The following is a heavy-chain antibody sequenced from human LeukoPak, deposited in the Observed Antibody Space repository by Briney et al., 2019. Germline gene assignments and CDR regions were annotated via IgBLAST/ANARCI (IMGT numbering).Heavy chain of an antibody. J-gene: IGHJ4*02. Sequence: GGSLRLSCSAPGFTFSSYEMNWVRQAPGKGLEWISYITGSGDTIYYADSVKGRFTISRDNAKNSLFLQMNSLTADDTAVYYCVRERTTIVSGTTIGAYWGQGTLVTVSS. D-gene: IGHD2/OR15-2a*01. V-gene: IGHV3-48*03. CDR1: GFTFSSYE. CDR2: ITGSGDTI. CDR3: VRERTTIVSGTTIGAY.